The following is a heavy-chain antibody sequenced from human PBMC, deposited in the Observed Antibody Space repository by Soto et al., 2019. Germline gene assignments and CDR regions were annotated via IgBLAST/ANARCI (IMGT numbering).Heavy chain of an antibody. V-gene: IGHV4-30-4*01. D-gene: IGHD4-17*01. CDR2: IYYSGST. CDR3: AREASVRWLLDH. J-gene: IGHJ4*02. Sequence: QVQLQESGPGLVKPSQTLSLTCTVSGGSISSGDYYWSWIRQPPGKGLEWIGYIYYSGSTYYNPSLNSRLTIPLDTSKNHFSLKVSSVTAADTAVYYCAREASVRWLLDHWGQGTLVTVSS. CDR1: GGSISSGDYY.